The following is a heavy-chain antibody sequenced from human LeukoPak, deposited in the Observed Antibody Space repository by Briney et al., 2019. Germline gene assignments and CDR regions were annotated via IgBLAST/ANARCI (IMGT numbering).Heavy chain of an antibody. Sequence: ETLSLTCAVYGGSFSGYYWSWVRQAPGKGLEWVANIKQDGSEKYYVDSVKGRFTISRGNAKNSLYLQMNSLRAEDTAVYYCARDYDFWSGYPYYYYGMDVWGQGTTVTVSS. CDR3: ARDYDFWSGYPYYYYGMDV. CDR1: GGSFSGYY. V-gene: IGHV3-7*01. D-gene: IGHD3-3*01. J-gene: IGHJ6*02. CDR2: IKQDGSEK.